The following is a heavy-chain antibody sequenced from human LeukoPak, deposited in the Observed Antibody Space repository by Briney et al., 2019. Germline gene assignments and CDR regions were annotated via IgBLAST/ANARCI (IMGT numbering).Heavy chain of an antibody. CDR1: GLSLNSYA. CDR3: AKVGQPWSIWDYFDY. D-gene: IGHD3-16*01. Sequence: PGGSLRLSCTASGLSLNSYAMSWVRQVPGKGLEWVSASSSSDDGKWYAESVRGRFTISRDTSKNTVYLQMNSLRAGDTAVYYCAKVGQPWSIWDYFDYWGQGTLVTVSS. V-gene: IGHV3-23*01. CDR2: SSSSDDGK. J-gene: IGHJ4*02.